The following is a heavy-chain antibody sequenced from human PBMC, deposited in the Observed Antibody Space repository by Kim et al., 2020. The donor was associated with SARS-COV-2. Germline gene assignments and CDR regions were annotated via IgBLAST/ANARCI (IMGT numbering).Heavy chain of an antibody. J-gene: IGHJ4*02. V-gene: IGHV1-2*02. Sequence: NYAQKFKGRVTMTRDTSISTAYMELSRLRSDDTAVYYCASSAVIAAAPDYWGQGTLVTVSS. CDR3: ASSAVIAAAPDY. D-gene: IGHD6-13*01.